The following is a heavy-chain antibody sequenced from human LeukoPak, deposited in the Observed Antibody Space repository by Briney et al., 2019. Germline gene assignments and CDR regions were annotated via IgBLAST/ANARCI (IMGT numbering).Heavy chain of an antibody. CDR2: IYYSGSV. Sequence: PSETLSLTCTVSGGSISSDYWNWIRQPPGKGLEWIGYIYYSGSVTYNPSLNNRVTISVDRSKNQFSLRLSSVTAADTAVYYCARDPEMATPYYYGMDVWGQGTTVTVS. CDR1: GGSISSDY. D-gene: IGHD5-24*01. J-gene: IGHJ6*02. V-gene: IGHV4-59*01. CDR3: ARDPEMATPYYYGMDV.